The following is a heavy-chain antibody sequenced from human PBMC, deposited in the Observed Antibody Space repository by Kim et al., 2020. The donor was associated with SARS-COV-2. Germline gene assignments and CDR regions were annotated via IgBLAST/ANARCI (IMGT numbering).Heavy chain of an antibody. CDR3: ARSDTAMVYYYYYGMDV. V-gene: IGHV3-11*06. D-gene: IGHD5-18*01. J-gene: IGHJ6*02. Sequence: KGRFTISRDNAKNSLYLQMNSLRAEDTAVYYCARSDTAMVYYYYYGMDVWGQGTTVTVSS.